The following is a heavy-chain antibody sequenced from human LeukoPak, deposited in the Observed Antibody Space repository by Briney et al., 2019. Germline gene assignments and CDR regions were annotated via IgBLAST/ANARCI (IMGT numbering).Heavy chain of an antibody. J-gene: IGHJ3*02. V-gene: IGHV1-18*01. D-gene: IGHD2-2*01. CDR3: ARPEYCSSTSCIPVGAFDI. CDR2: ISAYNGNT. Sequence: ASVKVSCKASGYTFTSYGISWVRQAPGQGLEWMGWISAYNGNTNYAQKLQGRVTMTTDTSTSTAYMELRSLRSDDTAVYYCARPEYCSSTSCIPVGAFDIWGPGTMVTVSS. CDR1: GYTFTSYG.